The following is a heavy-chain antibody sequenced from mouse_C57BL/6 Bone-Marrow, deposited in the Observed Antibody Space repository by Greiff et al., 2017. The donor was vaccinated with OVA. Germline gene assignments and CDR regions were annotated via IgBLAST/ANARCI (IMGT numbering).Heavy chain of an antibody. CDR3: ASDYYGLYAMDY. D-gene: IGHD1-1*01. V-gene: IGHV1-22*01. CDR2: INPNNGGT. Sequence: EVQLQESGPELVKPGASVKMSCKASGYTFTDYNMHWVKQSHGKSLEWIGYINPNNGGTSYNQKFKGKATLTVNKSSSTAYMELRSLTSEDSAVYYCASDYYGLYAMDYWGQGTSVTVSS. CDR1: GYTFTDYN. J-gene: IGHJ4*01.